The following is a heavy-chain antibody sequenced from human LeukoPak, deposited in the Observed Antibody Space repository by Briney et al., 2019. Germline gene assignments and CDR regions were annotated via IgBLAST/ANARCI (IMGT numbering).Heavy chain of an antibody. J-gene: IGHJ4*02. D-gene: IGHD2-2*01. CDR2: ISGSGIST. CDR3: AKDYIGYDQDFDY. V-gene: IGHV3-23*01. CDR1: GFTFSSYA. Sequence: GGSLRLSCAASGFTFSSYAMSWVRQAPGKGLEWVSSISGSGISTYYANSVKGRFSISRDNSKNTLDLQMNSLGAEDTAVYFCAKDYIGYDQDFDYWRQGTLVTVSS.